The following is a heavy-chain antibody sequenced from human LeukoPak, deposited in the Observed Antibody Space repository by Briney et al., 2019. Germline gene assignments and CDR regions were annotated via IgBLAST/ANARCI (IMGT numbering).Heavy chain of an antibody. CDR1: GYSLSSGYY. CDR2: IYQSGNR. CDR3: AGQWAVANTRRFAI. V-gene: IGHV4-38-2*01. J-gene: IGHJ3*02. D-gene: IGHD6-19*01. Sequence: SETLSLTCAVSGYSLSSGYYWGWIRQPPGKGLEWIGSIYQSGNRYEKSSLKSRLTLSVDTSKNQFSLKVTSVTAADTAVYYCAGQWAVANTRRFAIWGQGSRVTVSS.